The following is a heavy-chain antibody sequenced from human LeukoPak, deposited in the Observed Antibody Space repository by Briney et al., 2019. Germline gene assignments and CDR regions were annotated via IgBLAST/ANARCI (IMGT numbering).Heavy chain of an antibody. V-gene: IGHV3-7*01. CDR2: IKEDGSEK. Sequence: GGSLRLSCAASGFTSSDYWMNWVRQAPGKGLEWVANIKEDGSEKYYVDSVGGRFTISRDNAKNSLYLQMNSLRAEDSAVYYCARYHWNDVAYWGQGTLVTVSS. J-gene: IGHJ4*02. CDR3: ARYHWNDVAY. CDR1: GFTSSDYW. D-gene: IGHD1-1*01.